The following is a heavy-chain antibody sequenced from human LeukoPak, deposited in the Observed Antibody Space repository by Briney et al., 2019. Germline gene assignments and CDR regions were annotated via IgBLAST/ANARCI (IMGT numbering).Heavy chain of an antibody. CDR2: IRSKAYGGTT. CDR1: GFTFSSYW. CDR3: TRDRTYYDFWSGPLFDY. J-gene: IGHJ4*02. Sequence: GGSLRLSCAASGFTFSSYWMNWVRQAPGKGLEWVGFIRSKAYGGTTEYAASVKGRFTISRDDSKSIAYLQMNSLKTEDTAVYYCTRDRTYYDFWSGPLFDYWGQGTLVTVSS. D-gene: IGHD3-3*01. V-gene: IGHV3-49*04.